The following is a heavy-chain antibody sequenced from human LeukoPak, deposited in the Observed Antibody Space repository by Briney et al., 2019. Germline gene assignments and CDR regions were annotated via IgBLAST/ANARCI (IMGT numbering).Heavy chain of an antibody. D-gene: IGHD5-12*01. CDR2: IWDTEIT. CDR3: ARGLVLATDDAFDI. J-gene: IGHJ3*02. V-gene: IGHV4-59*01. CDR1: GGSIRSYF. Sequence: PSETLSLTCTVSGGSIRSYFWSWLRQPPGKGLEWIGYIWDTEITDYNPSLKSRVTISLDTFKNHFSLKLRSVTAADTALYFCARGLVLATDDAFDIWGQGTLVTVSS.